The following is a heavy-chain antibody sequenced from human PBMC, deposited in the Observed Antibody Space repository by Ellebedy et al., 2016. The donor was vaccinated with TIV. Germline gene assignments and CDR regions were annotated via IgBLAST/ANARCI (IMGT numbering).Heavy chain of an antibody. CDR1: GFTFSTYW. V-gene: IGHV3-74*01. CDR2: INSDGSAT. CDR3: ARVYGEGRVAVAGRIDY. D-gene: IGHD6-19*01. J-gene: IGHJ4*02. Sequence: GESLKISXAASGFTFSTYWMHWVRQAPGKGLVWVSRINSDGSATSYADSVKGRFTISRDNAKNSLYLQMNSLRDDDTAVYYCARVYGEGRVAVAGRIDYWGQGTLVTVSS.